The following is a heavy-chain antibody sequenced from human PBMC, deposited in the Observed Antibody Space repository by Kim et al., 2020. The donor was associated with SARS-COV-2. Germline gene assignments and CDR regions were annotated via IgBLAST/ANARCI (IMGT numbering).Heavy chain of an antibody. Sequence: YYADSVKGRFTISRDNSKTTLYLQMNSLRAEDTAVYYCARDSSSSGAFDYWGQGTLVTVSS. V-gene: IGHV3-30*01. J-gene: IGHJ4*02. D-gene: IGHD6-13*01. CDR3: ARDSSSSGAFDY.